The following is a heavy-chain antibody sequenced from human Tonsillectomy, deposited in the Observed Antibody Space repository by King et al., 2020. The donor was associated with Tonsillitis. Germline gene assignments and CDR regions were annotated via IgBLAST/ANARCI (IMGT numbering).Heavy chain of an antibody. CDR1: GFTFSHYT. J-gene: IGHJ4*02. CDR3: ARAPVAFDY. CDR2: ISSSSSTI. V-gene: IGHV3-48*01. Sequence: VQLVESGGGLVQPGGSLRLSCAASGFTFSHYTMNWVRQAPGKGLEWVSYISSSSSTIYYADSVKGRFTISRDNAKNSLHLLMNSLRAEDTAVYYCARAPVAFDYWGQGTLVTVSS.